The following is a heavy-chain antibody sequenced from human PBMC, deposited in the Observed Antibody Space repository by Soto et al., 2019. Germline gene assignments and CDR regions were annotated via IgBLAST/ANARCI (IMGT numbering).Heavy chain of an antibody. CDR2: INAGNGNT. D-gene: IGHD6-19*01. J-gene: IGHJ4*01. CDR1: GFTFSKYA. Sequence: QVQLVQSGAEVKKPGASVNVSCKASGFTFSKYAMHWVRQAPGQRLEGMGWINAGNGNTRYLEKLQGRVTIIRDTSASTVYMEQSSLRSEDTAVYYCARDYADIAVAGIPLLAHWGQGTLVTVSS. V-gene: IGHV1-3*01. CDR3: ARDYADIAVAGIPLLAH.